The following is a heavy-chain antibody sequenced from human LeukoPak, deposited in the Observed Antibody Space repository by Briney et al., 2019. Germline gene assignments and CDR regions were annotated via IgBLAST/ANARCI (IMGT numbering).Heavy chain of an antibody. CDR2: VHPNGGNT. CDR3: ARGPRNDP. D-gene: IGHD1-14*01. V-gene: IGHV1-8*01. Sequence: GASVKVSCKTSGYPFTTWEINWVRQAAGQGLEWMGWVHPNGGNTAYAQKFQGRVTMTRDTSISTAYMELSGLTSDDTAVYFCARGPRNDPWGQGTLVTVYS. J-gene: IGHJ5*02. CDR1: GYPFTTWE.